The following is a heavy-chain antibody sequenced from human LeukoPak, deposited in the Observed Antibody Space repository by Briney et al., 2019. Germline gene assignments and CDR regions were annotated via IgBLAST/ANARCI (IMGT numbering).Heavy chain of an antibody. CDR3: AKEPYDSSLYYFDY. J-gene: IGHJ4*02. D-gene: IGHD3-22*01. Sequence: PGASLRLSCAASGFTFSSYAMSWVRQAPGRGLEWVSAISGSGGSTYYADSVKGRFTISRDNSKNTLYLQMNSLRAEDTAVYYCAKEPYDSSLYYFDYWGQGTLVTVSS. CDR2: ISGSGGST. V-gene: IGHV3-23*01. CDR1: GFTFSSYA.